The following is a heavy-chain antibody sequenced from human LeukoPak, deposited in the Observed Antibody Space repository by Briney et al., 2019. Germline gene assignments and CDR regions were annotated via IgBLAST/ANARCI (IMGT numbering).Heavy chain of an antibody. Sequence: SVTVSFTASVGTFINYAISWVRQAPGQGLEWMGGIIPIFGTANYAQKFQGRVTITADESTSTAYMELGSLRSEDTAVYYCAIWPTVSNHYFDYWGQGTLVTVSS. V-gene: IGHV1-69*13. CDR2: IIPIFGTA. CDR1: VGTFINYA. D-gene: IGHD4-17*01. J-gene: IGHJ4*02. CDR3: AIWPTVSNHYFDY.